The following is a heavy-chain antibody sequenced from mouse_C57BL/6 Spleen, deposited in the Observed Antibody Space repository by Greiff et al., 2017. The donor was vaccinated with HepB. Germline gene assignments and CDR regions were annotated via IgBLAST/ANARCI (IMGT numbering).Heavy chain of an antibody. CDR2: IRSKSNNYAT. J-gene: IGHJ4*01. Sequence: GGGLVQPKGSLTLSCAASGFSFNTYAMNWVRQAPGKGLEWVARIRSKSNNYATYYADSVKDRFTISRDDSESMLYLQMNNLKTEDTAMYYCVRVGRDAMDDWGKGTSVTVSS. CDR1: GFSFNTYA. V-gene: IGHV10-1*01. D-gene: IGHD4-1*01. CDR3: VRVGRDAMDD.